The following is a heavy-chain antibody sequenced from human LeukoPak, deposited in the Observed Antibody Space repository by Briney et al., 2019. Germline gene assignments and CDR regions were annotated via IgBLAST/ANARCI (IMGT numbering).Heavy chain of an antibody. CDR3: ARRVVDWGVTTVGY. CDR1: GGSFSGYY. V-gene: IGHV4-34*01. Sequence: PSETLSLTCAVYGGSFSGYYWSWIRQPPGKGLEWIGEINHSGSTNYNPSLKSRVTISVDTSKNQFSLKLSSVTAADTAVYYCARRVVDWGVTTVGYWGQGTLVTVSS. CDR2: INHSGST. D-gene: IGHD4-17*01. J-gene: IGHJ4*02.